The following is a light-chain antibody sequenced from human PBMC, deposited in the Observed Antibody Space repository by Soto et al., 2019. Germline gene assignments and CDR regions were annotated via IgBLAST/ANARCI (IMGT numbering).Light chain of an antibody. V-gene: IGKV3-11*01. CDR3: QERRNGART. CDR1: QSVSSY. J-gene: IGKJ1*01. Sequence: EIVLTQSPSTLALSPGERATLSCRASQSVSSYLAWYQQKPGQAPRLLIYDASNRATGIPARFSGSGSGTDFTLTISSLEPEDSEVYYCQERRNGARTFGQGTKVDNK. CDR2: DAS.